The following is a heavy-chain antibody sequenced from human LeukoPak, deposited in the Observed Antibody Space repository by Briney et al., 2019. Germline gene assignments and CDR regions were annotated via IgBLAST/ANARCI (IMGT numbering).Heavy chain of an antibody. CDR2: IIPILGIA. Sequence: ASVKVSCKASGGTFSSYTISWVRQAPGQGLEWMGRIIPILGIANYAQKFQGRVTITADKSTSTAYMELSSLRSEDTAVYYCARDHGYYYDSSGHYYFDHWGQGTLVTASS. J-gene: IGHJ4*02. CDR1: GGTFSSYT. D-gene: IGHD3-22*01. CDR3: ARDHGYYYDSSGHYYFDH. V-gene: IGHV1-69*04.